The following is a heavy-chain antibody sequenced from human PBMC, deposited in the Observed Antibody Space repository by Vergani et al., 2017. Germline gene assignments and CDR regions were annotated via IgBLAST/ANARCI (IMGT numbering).Heavy chain of an antibody. Sequence: QVQLVQSGAEVKKPGASVKVSCKTSGYTFTNYGISWVRQAPGQGLEWMGCITPYNGNTNYAQKFQGRVTMTTDTSTSTAYMELRSLRSDDTAMYYCARDRQVLRLLEWSNIQGSYGMDVWGQGTTVTVSS. CDR3: ARDRQVLRLLEWSNIQGSYGMDV. CDR2: ITPYNGNT. J-gene: IGHJ6*02. V-gene: IGHV1-18*01. CDR1: GYTFTNYG. D-gene: IGHD3-3*01.